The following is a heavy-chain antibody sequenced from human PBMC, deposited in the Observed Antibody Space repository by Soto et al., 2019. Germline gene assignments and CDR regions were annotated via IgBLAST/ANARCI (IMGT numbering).Heavy chain of an antibody. CDR2: IYSGGSR. V-gene: IGHV3-53*01. D-gene: IGHD3-10*01. CDR1: GFSVSGNY. CDR3: ARSMMVRGVLFDL. Sequence: EVQLVESGGGLIQPGGSLRLSCEVSGFSVSGNYMSWVRQASGKGLDWVSVIYSGGSRYYADSVRGRFTISRDESQNTLYLQMNNLRAEDTAVYYCARSMMVRGVLFDLWGRGSLVSVSS. J-gene: IGHJ4*02.